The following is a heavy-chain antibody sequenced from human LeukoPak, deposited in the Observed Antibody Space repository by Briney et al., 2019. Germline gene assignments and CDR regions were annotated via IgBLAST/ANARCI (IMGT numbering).Heavy chain of an antibody. D-gene: IGHD6-19*01. CDR1: GGSISSYY. J-gene: IGHJ4*02. Sequence: SETLSLTCTVSGGSISSYYWDWIRQPPGKGLEWIGSVYYSGSTYFNPSLKTRVTISGDTSKNQFSLNLNSVTAADTAVYYCARRPYSSGSIDYWGQGTLLTVSS. CDR3: ARRPYSSGSIDY. V-gene: IGHV4-39*01. CDR2: VYYSGST.